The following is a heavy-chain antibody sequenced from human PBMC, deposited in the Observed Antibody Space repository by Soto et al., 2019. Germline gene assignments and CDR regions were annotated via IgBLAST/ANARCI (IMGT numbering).Heavy chain of an antibody. Sequence: QVQLVESGGGVVQPGRSPRLSCAASGFTFSNYGMHWVRQAPGKGLEWVAVISYDGSNQYYADSVKGRFTISRDNSKNTLHLQMNSLRTEDTAVYYCVKDGGYCTDTVCYEGPFDDWGQGTVVTVSS. CDR1: GFTFSNYG. D-gene: IGHD2-8*01. J-gene: IGHJ4*02. CDR2: ISYDGSNQ. V-gene: IGHV3-30*18. CDR3: VKDGGYCTDTVCYEGPFDD.